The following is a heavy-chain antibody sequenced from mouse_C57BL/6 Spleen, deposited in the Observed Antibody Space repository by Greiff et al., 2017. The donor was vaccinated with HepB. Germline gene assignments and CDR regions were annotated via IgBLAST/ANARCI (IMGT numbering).Heavy chain of an antibody. CDR3: ARTITTVVADYAMDY. Sequence: EVKLMESGPGLAKPSQPLSLTCSVTGYSITSDYWNWIRKFPGNKLEYMGYISYSGSTYYNPSLNSRISITRDTSKNQYYLQLNSVTTEDTATYYCARTITTVVADYAMDYWGQGTSVTVSS. V-gene: IGHV3-8*01. J-gene: IGHJ4*01. CDR2: ISYSGST. CDR1: GYSITSDY. D-gene: IGHD1-1*01.